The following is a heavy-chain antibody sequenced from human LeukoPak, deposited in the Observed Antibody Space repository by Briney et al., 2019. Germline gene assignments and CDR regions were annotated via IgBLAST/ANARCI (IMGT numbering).Heavy chain of an antibody. CDR3: ARVLRGTEYYLDN. J-gene: IGHJ4*02. D-gene: IGHD3-16*01. Sequence: PSQTLSLTCTVSGGSISSGAYYWSWIRQHPGKGLEWIGYIYYSGTTHYNLSLKSRVTMSVDTSKNQFSLKLSSVTATDTAVYYCARVLRGTEYYLDNWGQGTLVTVSS. CDR1: GGSISSGAYY. V-gene: IGHV4-31*03. CDR2: IYYSGTT.